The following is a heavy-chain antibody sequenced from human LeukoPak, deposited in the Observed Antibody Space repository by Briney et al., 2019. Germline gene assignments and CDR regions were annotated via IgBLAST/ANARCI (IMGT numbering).Heavy chain of an antibody. CDR3: ATDRNSGKYYDY. Sequence: GGSLRLSCAASGFTFSSYWMSWVRQAPGKGLEWVAVIWYDGSNQYYVDSVKGRFTVSRDNAKNTLYLQTNSLRAEDTAVYYCATDRNSGKYYDYWGQGTLVTVSS. CDR1: GFTFSSYW. D-gene: IGHD1-26*01. J-gene: IGHJ4*02. CDR2: IWYDGSNQ. V-gene: IGHV3-33*08.